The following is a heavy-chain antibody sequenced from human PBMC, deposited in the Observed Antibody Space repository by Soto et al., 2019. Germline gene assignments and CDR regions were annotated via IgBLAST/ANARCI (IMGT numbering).Heavy chain of an antibody. Sequence: SETLSLTCAVYGGSFSGYYWSWIRQPPGKGLEWIGEINHSGSTNYNPSLKSRVTISVDTSKNQFSLKLSSVTAADTAVYYCARGEILTIFGVDPRSSDFDDWGQGTLVTVSS. CDR2: INHSGST. CDR3: ARGEILTIFGVDPRSSDFDD. CDR1: GGSFSGYY. D-gene: IGHD3-3*01. V-gene: IGHV4-34*01. J-gene: IGHJ4*02.